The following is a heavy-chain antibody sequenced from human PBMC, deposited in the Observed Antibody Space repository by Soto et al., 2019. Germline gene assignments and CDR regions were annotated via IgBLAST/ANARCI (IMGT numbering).Heavy chain of an antibody. V-gene: IGHV1-2*02. J-gene: IGHJ4*02. Sequence: GASVKVSCKASGYTFTGYYMHWVRQAPGQGLEWMGWINPNSGGTNYAQKFQGRVTMTRDTSISTAYMELSRLRSDDTAVYYCARVHYYGSGSQYYFDYWGQGTLVTVSS. CDR2: INPNSGGT. CDR3: ARVHYYGSGSQYYFDY. D-gene: IGHD3-10*01. CDR1: GYTFTGYY.